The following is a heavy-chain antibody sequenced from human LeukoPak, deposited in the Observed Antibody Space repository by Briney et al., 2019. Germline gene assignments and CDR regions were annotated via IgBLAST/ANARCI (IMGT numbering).Heavy chain of an antibody. J-gene: IGHJ4*02. CDR2: LSNIGSST. D-gene: IGHD6-13*01. V-gene: IGHV3-23*01. CDR3: VKLYTSRWYNDY. Sequence: GGSLRLSCAASGFTFSSYAMSWVRQAPGKGLEWVSALSNIGSSTSYADSVKGRFTISRDNSKNTLYLQMNSLRAEDTAVYYCVKLYTSRWYNDYWGQGTLVTVSS. CDR1: GFTFSSYA.